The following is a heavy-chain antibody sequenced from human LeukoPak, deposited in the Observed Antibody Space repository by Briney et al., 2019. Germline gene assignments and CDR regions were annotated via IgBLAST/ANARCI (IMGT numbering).Heavy chain of an antibody. CDR2: ITGGSTTI. D-gene: IGHD6-6*01. V-gene: IGHV3-48*01. CDR1: GFTFSSYS. J-gene: IGHJ6*03. CDR3: ARGRSGSIIAARLYQWGYYYYYMDV. Sequence: GGSLRLSCAASGFTFSSYSMNWVRQAPGKGLEWVSYITGGSTTIYYADSVKGRFTISRDNAKNSLYLQMNSLRAEDTAVYYCARGRSGSIIAARLYQWGYYYYYMDVWGKGTTVTVSS.